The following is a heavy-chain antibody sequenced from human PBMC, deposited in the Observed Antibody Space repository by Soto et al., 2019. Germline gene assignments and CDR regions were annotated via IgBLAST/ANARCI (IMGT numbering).Heavy chain of an antibody. CDR3: ATDYGSGSYNHFDY. D-gene: IGHD3-10*01. CDR1: GGTFSSYA. V-gene: IGHV1-69*13. Sequence: GASVKVSCKASGGTFSSYAISWVRQAPGQGLEWMGGIIPIFGTANYAQKFQGRVTITADESTSTAYMELSSLRSEDTAVYYCATDYGSGSYNHFDYWGQGTLVTVSS. CDR2: IIPIFGTA. J-gene: IGHJ4*02.